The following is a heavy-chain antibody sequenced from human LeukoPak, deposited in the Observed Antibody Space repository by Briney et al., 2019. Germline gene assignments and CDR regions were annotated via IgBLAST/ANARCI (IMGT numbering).Heavy chain of an antibody. D-gene: IGHD6-19*01. V-gene: IGHV1-2*02. CDR3: AREGIAVAGTGHWFDP. CDR1: GYTFTCYY. Sequence: GASVKVSCKASGYTFTCYYMHWVRQAPGQGLEWMGWINPNSGGTNYAQKFQGRVTMNRDTSISTACMELSRLRSDDTAVYYCAREGIAVAGTGHWFDPWGQGTLVTVSS. J-gene: IGHJ5*02. CDR2: INPNSGGT.